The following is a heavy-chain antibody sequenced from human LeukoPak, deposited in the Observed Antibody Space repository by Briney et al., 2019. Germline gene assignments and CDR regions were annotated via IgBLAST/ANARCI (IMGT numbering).Heavy chain of an antibody. D-gene: IGHD3-22*01. CDR3: ARANHDSSGYYYGLFDY. J-gene: IGHJ4*02. V-gene: IGHV4-4*07. Sequence: SETLSLTCTGSGGSISSYYWSWIRQPAGKGLEWIGRIYTSGSTNYNPSLKSRVTMSVDTSKNQFSLKLSSVTAADTAVYYCARANHDSSGYYYGLFDYWGQGTLVTVSS. CDR2: IYTSGST. CDR1: GGSISSYY.